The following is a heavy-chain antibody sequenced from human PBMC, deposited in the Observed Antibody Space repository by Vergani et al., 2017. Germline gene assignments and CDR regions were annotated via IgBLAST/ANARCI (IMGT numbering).Heavy chain of an antibody. D-gene: IGHD3-22*01. V-gene: IGHV3-33*01. CDR2: IWYDGSNK. Sequence: QVQLVESGGRVDQPGRSLRLSCAASGFTFSSYGMHWVRQAPGKGLGWVAVIWYDGSNKYYADSVKGRFTISRDNSKNTLYLQMNSLRAEDTAVYYCARGDYYDSSGNAFDIWGQGTLVTVSS. CDR3: ARGDYYDSSGNAFDI. J-gene: IGHJ3*02. CDR1: GFTFSSYG.